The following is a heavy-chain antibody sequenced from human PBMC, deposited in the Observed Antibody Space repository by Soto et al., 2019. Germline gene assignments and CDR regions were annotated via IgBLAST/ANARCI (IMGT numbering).Heavy chain of an antibody. V-gene: IGHV1-3*01. D-gene: IGHD2-15*01. CDR1: GYTFTSYA. Sequence: QVQLVQSGAEVKKPGASVKVSCKASGYTFTSYAMHWVRQAPGQRLEWMGWINAGNGNTKYSQKFQGRVTITRDTSASTAYMELSSLRSEDTAVDYCAREGGYCSGGSCYPTTYYYYYMDVWGKGTTVTVSS. CDR2: INAGNGNT. CDR3: AREGGYCSGGSCYPTTYYYYYMDV. J-gene: IGHJ6*03.